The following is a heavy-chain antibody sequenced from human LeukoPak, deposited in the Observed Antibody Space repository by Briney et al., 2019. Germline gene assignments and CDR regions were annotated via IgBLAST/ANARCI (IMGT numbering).Heavy chain of an antibody. CDR2: INSDGSSA. J-gene: IGHJ4*02. Sequence: GGSLRLSCAASGLTFSSYWMYWVRQAPGKGLMWVSRINSDGSSATYADSVKGRFTISRDNAKNTLYLQMNSLRAEDTAVYYCAKGYNHGNFDYWGQGTLVTVFS. CDR1: GLTFSSYW. D-gene: IGHD5-18*01. CDR3: AKGYNHGNFDY. V-gene: IGHV3-74*01.